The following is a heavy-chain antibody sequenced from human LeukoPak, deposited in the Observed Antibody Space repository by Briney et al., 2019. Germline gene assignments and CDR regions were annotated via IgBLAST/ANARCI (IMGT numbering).Heavy chain of an antibody. CDR3: ARGPTISGTGYFDY. CDR1: GESFNRYY. J-gene: IGHJ4*03. V-gene: IGHV4-34*01. CDR2: IDHRGDT. Sequence: PSETLSLTCAVYGESFNRYYWSWIRQSPWKGLDWIAEIDHRGDTNYNPSVKGRVIISIATSKNQFSLKVKSVTATDTAVYYCARGPTISGTGYFDYWGQGTLVTVSS. D-gene: IGHD1-7*01.